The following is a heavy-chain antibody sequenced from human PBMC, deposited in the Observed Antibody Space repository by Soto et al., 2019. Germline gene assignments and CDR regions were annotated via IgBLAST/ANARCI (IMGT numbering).Heavy chain of an antibody. CDR2: ISYDGSNK. CDR1: GFTFSSYG. D-gene: IGHD3-16*01. V-gene: IGHV3-30*18. CDR3: AKVGGKELWNAYSTKSVDY. Sequence: GGSLRLSCAASGFTFSSYGMHWVRQAPGKGLEWVAVISYDGSNKYYADSVKGRFTISRDNSKNTLYLQMNSLRAEDTAVYYCAKVGGKELWNAYSTKSVDYWGQGTLVTVSS. J-gene: IGHJ4*02.